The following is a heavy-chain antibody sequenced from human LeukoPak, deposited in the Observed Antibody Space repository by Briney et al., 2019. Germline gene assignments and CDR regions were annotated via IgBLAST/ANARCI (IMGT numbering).Heavy chain of an antibody. CDR1: GGTFSSYA. Sequence: SVKVSCKASGGTFSSYAISWVRQAPGQGLEWMGRIIPIFGTANYAQKFQGRVTITTDEPTSTAYMELSSLRSEDTAVYYCARSSYDSSGYSAQGGYYYYMDVWGKGTTVTVSS. J-gene: IGHJ6*03. CDR2: IIPIFGTA. V-gene: IGHV1-69*05. D-gene: IGHD3-22*01. CDR3: ARSSYDSSGYSAQGGYYYYMDV.